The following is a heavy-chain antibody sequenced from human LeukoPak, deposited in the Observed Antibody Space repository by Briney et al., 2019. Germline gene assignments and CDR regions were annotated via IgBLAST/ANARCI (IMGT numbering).Heavy chain of an antibody. D-gene: IGHD3-3*01. V-gene: IGHV3-49*03. CDR2: IRSKAYGGTT. CDR3: TRDDFWSGYYPPRDY. CDR1: GFTFGDYA. J-gene: IGHJ4*02. Sequence: GGSLRLSCTVSGFTFGDYAMGWFRQAPGKGLEWVGFIRSKAYGGTTEYAASVKGRFTISRDDSKSIAYLQMNSLKTEDTAVYYCTRDDFWSGYYPPRDYWGQGTLVTVSS.